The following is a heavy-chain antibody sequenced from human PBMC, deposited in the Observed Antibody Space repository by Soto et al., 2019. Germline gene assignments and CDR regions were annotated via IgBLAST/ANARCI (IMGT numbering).Heavy chain of an antibody. V-gene: IGHV3-73*01. CDR3: TRPTHGDYSNYLGLYYYYMDV. CDR1: GFTFSGSA. D-gene: IGHD4-4*01. CDR2: IRSKANSYAT. J-gene: IGHJ6*03. Sequence: GSLRLSCAASGFTFSGSAMHWVRQASGKGLEWVGRIRSKANSYATAYAASVKGRFTISRDDSKNTAYLQMNSLKTEDTAVYYCTRPTHGDYSNYLGLYYYYMDVWGKGTTVTVSS.